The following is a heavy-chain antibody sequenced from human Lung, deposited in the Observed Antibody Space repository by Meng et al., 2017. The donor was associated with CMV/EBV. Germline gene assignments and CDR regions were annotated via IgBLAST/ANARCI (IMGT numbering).Heavy chain of an antibody. CDR3: ARQRYCGGDCYLLGFDY. V-gene: IGHV5-51*01. CDR2: IYPGDSDT. Sequence: GESLKISCKGSGYSFTSYWIGWVRQMPGKGLEWMGIIYPGDSDTRYSPSFQGQVTISADKSISTAYLQWSSLKASDTAMYYCARQRYCGGDCYLLGFDYWGQGXLVTVSS. D-gene: IGHD2-21*01. CDR1: GYSFTSYW. J-gene: IGHJ4*02.